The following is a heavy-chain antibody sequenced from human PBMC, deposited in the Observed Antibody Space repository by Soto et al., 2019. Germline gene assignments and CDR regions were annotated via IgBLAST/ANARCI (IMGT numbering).Heavy chain of an antibody. D-gene: IGHD4-17*01. J-gene: IGHJ4*02. CDR1: GFTFSSHS. V-gene: IGHV3-48*02. CDR3: VRGRNGDFPPDFDY. Sequence: LRLSCAGSGFTFSSHSMNWVRQAPGKGLEWVSYISFSGNTIYYADSVKGRFTISRDNAKSSLFLQMNSLRDEDTAVYYCVRGRNGDFPPDFDYWAQGILVTVSS. CDR2: ISFSGNTI.